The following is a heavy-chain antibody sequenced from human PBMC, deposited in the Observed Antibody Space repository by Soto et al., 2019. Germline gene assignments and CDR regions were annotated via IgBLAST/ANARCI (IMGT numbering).Heavy chain of an antibody. CDR2: ISSSGSTL. CDR3: ASWAVVAATVDY. Sequence: LSLSCAASGFTFSDYYMSWIRQAPGKGLEWVSYISSSGSTLYYADSVKGRFTISRDNAKNSLYLQMNSLRAEDTAVYYCASWAVVAATVDYWGQGTLVTVSS. V-gene: IGHV3-11*01. J-gene: IGHJ4*02. CDR1: GFTFSDYY. D-gene: IGHD2-15*01.